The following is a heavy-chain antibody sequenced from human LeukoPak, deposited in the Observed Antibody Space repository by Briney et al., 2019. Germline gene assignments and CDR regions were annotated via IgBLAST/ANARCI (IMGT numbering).Heavy chain of an antibody. CDR2: ISSSGSTI. Sequence: GGSLRLSCAASGFSFSRYEMNWVRQAPGKGLEWVSYISSSGSTIYYADSVKGRFTISRDNAKNSLYLQMNSLRAEDTAVYYCASPKRGYCSSTSCYAGHDAFDIWGQGTMVTVSS. CDR1: GFSFSRYE. D-gene: IGHD2-2*01. CDR3: ASPKRGYCSSTSCYAGHDAFDI. V-gene: IGHV3-48*03. J-gene: IGHJ3*02.